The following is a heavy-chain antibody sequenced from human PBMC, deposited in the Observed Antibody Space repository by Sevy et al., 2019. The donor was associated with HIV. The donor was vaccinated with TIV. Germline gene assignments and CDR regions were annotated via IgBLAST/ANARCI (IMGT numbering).Heavy chain of an antibody. V-gene: IGHV5-51*01. D-gene: IGHD3-22*01. J-gene: IGHJ4*02. CDR2: IYPDDSDT. CDR1: GYRFTSYW. CDR3: ARQSYDTNGYPQYFFDS. Sequence: GESLKISCKASGYRFTSYWIGWVRQMPGKGLQWMGIIYPDDSDTRYSPSFQGQVIISADKSINTAYLQWSSLKASDTAMYFCARQSYDTNGYPQYFFDSWGQGTLVTVSS.